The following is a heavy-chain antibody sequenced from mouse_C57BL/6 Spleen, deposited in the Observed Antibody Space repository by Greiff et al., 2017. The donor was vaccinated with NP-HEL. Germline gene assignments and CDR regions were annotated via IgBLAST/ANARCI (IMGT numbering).Heavy chain of an antibody. Sequence: EVKLVESGGGLVKPGGSLKLSCAASGFTFSDYGMHWVRQAPEKGLEWVAYISSGSSTIYYADTVKGRCTISRDNAKNTLFLQMTSLRSEDTAMYYCARPGIYYGNRAHWYFDVWGTGTTVTVSS. CDR2: ISSGSSTI. V-gene: IGHV5-17*01. J-gene: IGHJ1*03. CDR1: GFTFSDYG. D-gene: IGHD2-1*01. CDR3: ARPGIYYGNRAHWYFDV.